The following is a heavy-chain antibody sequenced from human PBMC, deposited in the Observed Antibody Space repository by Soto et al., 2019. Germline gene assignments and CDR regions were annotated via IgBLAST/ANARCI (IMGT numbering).Heavy chain of an antibody. D-gene: IGHD3-10*01. CDR2: ISSSSSYI. J-gene: IGHJ4*02. Sequence: EVQLVESGGGLVKPGGSLRLSCAASGFTFSSYSMNWVRQAPGKGLEWVSSISSSSSYIYYADSVKGRFTIPRDNAKNSLSLQMNGLRAEDTAVYYCASAATYYGSGSYWGQGTLVTVSS. V-gene: IGHV3-21*01. CDR1: GFTFSSYS. CDR3: ASAATYYGSGSY.